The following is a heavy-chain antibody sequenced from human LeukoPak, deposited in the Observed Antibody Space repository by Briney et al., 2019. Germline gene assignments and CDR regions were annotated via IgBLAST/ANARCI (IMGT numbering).Heavy chain of an antibody. CDR3: AKEVGTFTLDY. CDR2: ISYDGSNK. CDR1: GFTFSNYE. Sequence: SLRLSCAAPGFTFSNYEMNWVRQAPGEGPEWVAVISYDGSNKYYADSVEGRFTISRDNSKNTLYLQMNSLRTEDTAVYYCAKEVGTFTLDYWGQGTLVTVSS. D-gene: IGHD1-26*01. J-gene: IGHJ4*02. V-gene: IGHV3-30*18.